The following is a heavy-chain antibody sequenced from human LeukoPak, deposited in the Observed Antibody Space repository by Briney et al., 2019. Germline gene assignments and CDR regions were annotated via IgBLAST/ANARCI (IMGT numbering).Heavy chain of an antibody. CDR3: ASYLVSFDY. CDR1: GGSISSSNW. Sequence: SGTLSLTCAVSGGSISSSNWWSWVRQPPGKGLEWIGYIYYSGSTNYNPSLKSRVTISVDTSKNQFSLKLSSVTAADTAVYYCASYLVSFDYWGQGTLVTVSS. J-gene: IGHJ4*02. V-gene: IGHV4-4*02. CDR2: IYYSGST. D-gene: IGHD5/OR15-5a*01.